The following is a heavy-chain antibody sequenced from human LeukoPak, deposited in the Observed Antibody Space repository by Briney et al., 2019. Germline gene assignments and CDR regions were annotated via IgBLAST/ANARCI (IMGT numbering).Heavy chain of an antibody. D-gene: IGHD4-23*01. CDR2: ILYSGST. CDR1: GASISSYY. J-gene: IGHJ4*02. CDR3: AGDTVGFDS. Sequence: SETLSLTCIVSGASISSYYWNWIRQPPGKGLEWIGSILYSGSTNYNPSLKSRVSISVDTSKNQFSLKLSSVTAADTAVYYCAGDTVGFDSWGQGALVTVSS. V-gene: IGHV4-59*01.